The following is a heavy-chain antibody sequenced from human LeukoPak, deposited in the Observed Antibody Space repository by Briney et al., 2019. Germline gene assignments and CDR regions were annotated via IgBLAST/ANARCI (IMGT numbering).Heavy chain of an antibody. J-gene: IGHJ6*03. CDR2: ISYDGSNK. CDR1: ELSFNNYD. D-gene: IGHD3-16*01. CDR3: ARDAHYDYVWGSCDYYYYMDV. V-gene: IGHV3-30*03. Sequence: GGSLRLTCVAAELSFNNYDMYWVRQAPGKGLEWVAVISYDGSNKYYADSVKGRFTISRDNSKNTLYLQMNSLRAEDTAVYYCARDAHYDYVWGSCDYYYYMDVWGKGTTVTVSS.